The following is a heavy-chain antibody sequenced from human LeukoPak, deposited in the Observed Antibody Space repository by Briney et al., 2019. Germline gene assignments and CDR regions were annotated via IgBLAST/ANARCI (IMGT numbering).Heavy chain of an antibody. CDR3: AREVEATNYFDY. CDR2: IYISGGT. CDR1: GGSVSSGSYY. V-gene: IGHV4-61*02. D-gene: IGHD1-26*01. J-gene: IGHJ4*02. Sequence: SETLSLTCTVSGGSVSSGSYYWSWIRRPAGKGLEWIGRIYISGGTRYNPSLKSRVTMSLDTSKNQFSLRLSSVTPADTAVYYCAREVEATNYFDYWGQGTLVTVSS.